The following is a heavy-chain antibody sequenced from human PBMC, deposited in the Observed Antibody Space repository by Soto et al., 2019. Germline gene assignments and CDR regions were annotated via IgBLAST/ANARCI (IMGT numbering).Heavy chain of an antibody. J-gene: IGHJ4*02. V-gene: IGHV3-23*01. CDR2: ISGSGVST. CDR1: GFIFSSYA. CDR3: VKVLGGFCTYYFYY. D-gene: IGHD3-3*01. Sequence: EVQLLESGGGLEQPGGSLRVSCAASGFIFSSYAMNWARQTPGKGLEWVSGISGSGVSTYYADSVKGRFSISRDNSKNTLDLEMNSLRAEDTAIYDGVKVLGGFCTYYFYYWGQGTLVTVSS.